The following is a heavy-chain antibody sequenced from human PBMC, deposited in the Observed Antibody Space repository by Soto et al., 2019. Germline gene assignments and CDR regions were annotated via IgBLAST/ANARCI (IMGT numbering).Heavy chain of an antibody. D-gene: IGHD3-22*01. V-gene: IGHV3-48*01. J-gene: IGHJ3*02. Sequence: EVQLVESGGGLVQPGGSLRLSCAASGFTFSSYSMNWVRQAPGKGLEWVSYISSSSSTIYYADSVKGRFTISSDNAKNSLYLQMNSLRAEDTAVYYCSLDRYSYDGRGAFDIWGQGTMVTVSS. CDR2: ISSSSSTI. CDR3: SLDRYSYDGRGAFDI. CDR1: GFTFSSYS.